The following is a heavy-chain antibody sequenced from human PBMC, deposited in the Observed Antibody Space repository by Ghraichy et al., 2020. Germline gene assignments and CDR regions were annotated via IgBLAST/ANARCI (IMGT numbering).Heavy chain of an antibody. CDR3: ARGGDYYAWYFVL. Sequence: SETLSLTCTVSGGSISSYYWSWIRQPAGKGLEWIGRIYTRVSTNYNPSLNRRVPMSVATSKNQFSLKLSSVTAADTAVYYCARGGDYYAWYFVLWGRGTLVTVSP. J-gene: IGHJ2*01. CDR2: IYTRVST. D-gene: IGHD3-10*01. CDR1: GGSISSYY. V-gene: IGHV4-4*07.